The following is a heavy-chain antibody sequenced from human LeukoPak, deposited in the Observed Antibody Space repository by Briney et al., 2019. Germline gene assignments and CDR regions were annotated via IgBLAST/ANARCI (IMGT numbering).Heavy chain of an antibody. J-gene: IGHJ3*02. D-gene: IGHD6-6*01. Sequence: PGGSLRLSCAASGFTFSGYWMHWVRQAPGKGLAWVSRISTDGSSTNSADSVKGRLTISRDNAKNTLYLQMNSLRAEDTAVYYCVREYSSSSGRAFDIWGQGTIVTVSP. CDR1: GFTFSGYW. V-gene: IGHV3-74*01. CDR3: VREYSSSSGRAFDI. CDR2: ISTDGSST.